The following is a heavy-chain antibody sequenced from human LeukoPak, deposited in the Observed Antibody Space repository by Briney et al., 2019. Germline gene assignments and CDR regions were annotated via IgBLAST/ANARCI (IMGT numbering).Heavy chain of an antibody. J-gene: IGHJ3*02. CDR3: ARACSGGDCHLVAFDI. D-gene: IGHD2-21*01. CDR2: ISSNVGST. Sequence: GGSLRLSCAASGFNFGTYAMSWVRQAPGKGLEWVSAISSNVGSTYYADSVEGRFTISRDNSKNTLSLQMSSLRAEDTAVYYCARACSGGDCHLVAFDIWGQGTVVTVSS. V-gene: IGHV3-23*01. CDR1: GFNFGTYA.